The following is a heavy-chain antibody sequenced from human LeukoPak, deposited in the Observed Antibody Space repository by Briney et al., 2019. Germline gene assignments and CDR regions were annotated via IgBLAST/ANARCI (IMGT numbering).Heavy chain of an antibody. J-gene: IGHJ4*02. Sequence: SETLSLTCTVSGGSISSYYWSWIRQPPGKGLEWIGYIYYSGSTNYNPSLKSRVTISVDTSKNQFSLKLSSVTAADTAVYYCARGSSSWYYFDYWGQGTLVTVSS. CDR3: ARGSSSWYYFDY. CDR2: IYYSGST. CDR1: GGSISSYY. V-gene: IGHV4-59*01. D-gene: IGHD6-13*01.